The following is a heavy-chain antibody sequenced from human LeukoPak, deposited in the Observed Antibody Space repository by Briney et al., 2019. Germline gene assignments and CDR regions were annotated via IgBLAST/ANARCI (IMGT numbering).Heavy chain of an antibody. J-gene: IGHJ4*02. CDR3: AADFTDGSSSEGDY. CDR1: GYTFTRYA. V-gene: IGHV1-3*01. Sequence: ASVKVSCKASGYTFTRYAMHWVRQAPGRRLEWMGWINAGNGNTKHSQKFQGRVTITRDTSASTVYMELSSLRSEDTAVYYCAADFTDGSSSEGDYWGQGTLVTVSS. CDR2: INAGNGNT. D-gene: IGHD6-6*01.